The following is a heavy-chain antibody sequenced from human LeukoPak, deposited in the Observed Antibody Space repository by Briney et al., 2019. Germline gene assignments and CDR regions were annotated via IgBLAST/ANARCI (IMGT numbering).Heavy chain of an antibody. Sequence: PGGSLRLSCAASGFTFSSYTVNWVRQAPGKGLEWVAAISSSSRDIFYADSVKGRFSISRDNTQNSLSLQMSSLKAEDTAVYYCVREAAATLFDYWGQGTLVTVSS. CDR3: VREAAATLFDY. CDR2: ISSSSRDI. D-gene: IGHD1-26*01. CDR1: GFTFSSYT. V-gene: IGHV3-21*01. J-gene: IGHJ4*02.